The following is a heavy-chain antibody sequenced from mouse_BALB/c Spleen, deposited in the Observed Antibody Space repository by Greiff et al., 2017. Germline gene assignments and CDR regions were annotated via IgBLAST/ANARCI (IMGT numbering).Heavy chain of an antibody. J-gene: IGHJ4*01. D-gene: IGHD2-4*01. CDR2: IWSGGST. V-gene: IGHV2-2*02. CDR3: ARGGIYYDYDGAMDY. CDR1: GFSLTSYG. Sequence: VQLQQSGPGLVQPSQSLSITCTVSGFSLTSYGVHWVRQSPGKGLEWLGVIWSGGSTDYNAAFISRLSISKDNSKSQVFFKMNSLQANDTAIYYCARGGIYYDYDGAMDYWGQGTSVTVSS.